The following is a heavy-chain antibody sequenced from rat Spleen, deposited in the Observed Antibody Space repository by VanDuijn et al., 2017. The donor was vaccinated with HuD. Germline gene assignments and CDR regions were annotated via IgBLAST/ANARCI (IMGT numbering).Heavy chain of an antibody. CDR3: TKETMGVTPLIDY. CDR2: VWYDGDT. V-gene: IGHV2-63*01. Sequence: QVQLKESGPGLVQSSETLSLTCSVSGFSLTKHSVSWVRQPAGKGPEWMGRVWYDGDTAYSSALKSRLSISRDTSKNQVFLKMNSLQTDDTGTYYCTKETMGVTPLIDYWGQGVMVTVSS. CDR1: GFSLTKHS. J-gene: IGHJ2*01. D-gene: IGHD1-9*01.